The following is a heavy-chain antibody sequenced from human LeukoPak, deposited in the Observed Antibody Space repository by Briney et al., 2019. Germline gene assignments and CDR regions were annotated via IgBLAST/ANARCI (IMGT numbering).Heavy chain of an antibody. CDR3: AKTRPLDSSSWSHGDY. Sequence: GGSLRLSCAASGFTFSSYAMSWVRQAPGKGLEWVSAISGSGDSTYYGDSVKGRFAISRDNSKNTLYLQMNSLRAEDTAVYYCAKTRPLDSSSWSHGDYWGQGTLVTVSS. CDR2: ISGSGDST. V-gene: IGHV3-23*01. J-gene: IGHJ4*02. CDR1: GFTFSSYA. D-gene: IGHD6-13*01.